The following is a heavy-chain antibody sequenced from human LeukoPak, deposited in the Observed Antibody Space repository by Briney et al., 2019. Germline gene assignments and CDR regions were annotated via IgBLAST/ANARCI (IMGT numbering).Heavy chain of an antibody. V-gene: IGHV4-34*11. CDR2: MYYSGST. D-gene: IGHD6-13*01. CDR3: ARGWGSSWYYFDY. Sequence: SETLSLTCAVYGGSFSGYYWSWIRLPPGKGLEWIGYMYYSGSTNYNPSLKGRATISIDTSKNQFSLKLSSVTAADTALYYCARGWGSSWYYFDYWGQGTLVTVSS. J-gene: IGHJ4*02. CDR1: GGSFSGYY.